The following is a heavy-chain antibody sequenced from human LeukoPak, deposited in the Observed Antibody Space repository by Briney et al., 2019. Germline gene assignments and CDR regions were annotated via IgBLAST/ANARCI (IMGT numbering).Heavy chain of an antibody. J-gene: IGHJ2*01. CDR3: ATGTDVDIVAAKRDWYFDL. CDR1: GGSLRNRYCF. V-gene: IGHV4-30-4*02. D-gene: IGHD5-12*01. Sequence: SDTLSLTCTVSGGSLRNRYCFWRWLGPPPGTGVEGVGFIYYSGSTYYNPSRKSRVTISVDTYKTKFSLKLRSVTAADTAVYYCATGTDVDIVAAKRDWYFDLWGRGTLVTVSS. CDR2: IYYSGST.